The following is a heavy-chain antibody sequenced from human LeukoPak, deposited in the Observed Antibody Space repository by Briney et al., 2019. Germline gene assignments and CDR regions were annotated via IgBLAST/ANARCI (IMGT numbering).Heavy chain of an antibody. D-gene: IGHD3-22*01. CDR1: GFIFSNYG. Sequence: GGSLRLSCAGSGFIFSNYGINWVRQAPGKGLEWFSYITSNSHNIYYADSVKGRFSISRDNAKNSLYLQMNSLRADDTAIYNCATSYYYDSIGYWGQGTLVTVSS. CDR2: ITSNSHNI. V-gene: IGHV3-48*01. J-gene: IGHJ4*02. CDR3: ATSYYYDSIGY.